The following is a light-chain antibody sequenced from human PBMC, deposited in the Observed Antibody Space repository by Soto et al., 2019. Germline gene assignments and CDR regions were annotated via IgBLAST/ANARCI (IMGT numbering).Light chain of an antibody. CDR2: AAY. V-gene: IGKV1-9*01. CDR3: HQLNRYPT. Sequence: IQVTQSPSSLSASVGDRITITCRASQGMSTYLAWYQQKPGKAPKLLIYAAYTFQSGVPSRFSGGGSGTDFALTISSLQPEDFATYYCHQLNRYPTFGGGTKVEIK. J-gene: IGKJ4*01. CDR1: QGMSTY.